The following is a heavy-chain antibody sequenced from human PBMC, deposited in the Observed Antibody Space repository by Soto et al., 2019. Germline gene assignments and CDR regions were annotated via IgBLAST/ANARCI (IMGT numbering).Heavy chain of an antibody. D-gene: IGHD5-18*01. CDR1: GFTFSSYE. Sequence: PGGSLRLSCAASGFTFSSYEMNWVRQAPGKGLEWVSYISSSGSTIYYADSVKGRFTISRDNAKNSLYLQMNSLRAEDTAVYYCARVPLIQLWLSPYFDYWGQGT. CDR3: ARVPLIQLWLSPYFDY. CDR2: ISSSGSTI. V-gene: IGHV3-48*03. J-gene: IGHJ4*02.